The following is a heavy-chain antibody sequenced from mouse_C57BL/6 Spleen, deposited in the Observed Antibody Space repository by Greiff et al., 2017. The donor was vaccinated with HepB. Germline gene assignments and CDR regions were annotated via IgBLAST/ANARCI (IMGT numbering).Heavy chain of an antibody. D-gene: IGHD2-3*01. J-gene: IGHJ3*01. Sequence: DVKLVESGGGLVKPGGSLKLSCAASGFTFSDYGMHWVRQAPEKGLEWVAYISSGSSTIYYADTVKGRFTISRDNAKNTLFLQMTSLRSEDTAMYYCARLYDGYSRFAYWGQGTLVTVSA. V-gene: IGHV5-17*01. CDR3: ARLYDGYSRFAY. CDR1: GFTFSDYG. CDR2: ISSGSSTI.